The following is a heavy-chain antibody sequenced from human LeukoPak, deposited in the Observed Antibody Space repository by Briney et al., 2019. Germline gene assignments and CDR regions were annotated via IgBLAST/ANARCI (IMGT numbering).Heavy chain of an antibody. CDR1: GYTFTGYY. J-gene: IGHJ6*03. V-gene: IGHV1-8*03. Sequence: ASVKVSCKASGYTFTGYYMHWVRQAPGQGLEWMGWMNPNSGNTGYAQKFQGRVTITRNTSISTAYMELSSLRSEDTAVYCCARGRIFGVVRYYYYMDVWGKGTTVTVSS. D-gene: IGHD3-3*01. CDR2: MNPNSGNT. CDR3: ARGRIFGVVRYYYYMDV.